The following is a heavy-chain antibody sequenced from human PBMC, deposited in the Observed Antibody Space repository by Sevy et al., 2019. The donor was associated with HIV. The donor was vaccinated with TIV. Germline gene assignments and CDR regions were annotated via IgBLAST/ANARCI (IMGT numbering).Heavy chain of an antibody. J-gene: IGHJ4*02. D-gene: IGHD3-22*01. CDR1: GFTFSSYW. V-gene: IGHV3-7*01. Sequence: GGSLRLSCAASGFTFSSYWMTWVRQAPGKGLEWVANIKQDMSEKYYADAVKGRFTISRDNARNSLYLQMESLRAEDTAVYYCARAQQVTMVVVICGLYFDFWGQGTLVTVSS. CDR3: ARAQQVTMVVVICGLYFDF. CDR2: IKQDMSEK.